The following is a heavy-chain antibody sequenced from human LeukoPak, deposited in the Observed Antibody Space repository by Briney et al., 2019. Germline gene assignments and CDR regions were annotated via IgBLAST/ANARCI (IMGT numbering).Heavy chain of an antibody. J-gene: IGHJ6*02. CDR3: SRGGVNFHRPYYYGMDV. D-gene: IGHD1-7*01. CDR1: GGSVSSGSYY. CDR2: IYYSGST. V-gene: IGHV4-61*01. Sequence: PSETLSLTCTVSGGSVSSGSYYWSWIRHPPGKGLEWIGYIYYSGSTNYNPSLKSRVTISVDTSKNQFSLKLSSVTAADTAVYYCSRGGVNFHRPYYYGMDVWGQGTTVTVSS.